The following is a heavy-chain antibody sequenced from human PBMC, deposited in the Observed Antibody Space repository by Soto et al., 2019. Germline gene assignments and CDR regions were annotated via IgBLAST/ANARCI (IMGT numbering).Heavy chain of an antibody. CDR1: GGSISSSGYY. Sequence: SETLSLTCTVSGGSISSSGYYWSWIRQPPGKGLEWIGEINHSGSTNYNPSLKSRVTISVDTSKNQFSLKLSSVTAADTAVYYCARGRRSYSKYYYYYMDVWGKGTTVTVSS. CDR2: INHSGST. J-gene: IGHJ6*03. V-gene: IGHV4-39*07. D-gene: IGHD4-4*01. CDR3: ARGRRSYSKYYYYYMDV.